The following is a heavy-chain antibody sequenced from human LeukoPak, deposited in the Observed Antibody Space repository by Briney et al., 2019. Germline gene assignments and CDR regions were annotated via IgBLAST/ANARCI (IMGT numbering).Heavy chain of an antibody. CDR2: ISAYNGNT. J-gene: IGHJ6*03. CDR3: ARSGSLLGYCSSTSCHNYYMDV. D-gene: IGHD2-2*01. V-gene: IGHV1-18*01. CDR1: GYTFTSYG. Sequence: ASAKVSCKASGYTFTSYGISWVRQAPGQGLEWMGWISAYNGNTNYAQKLQGRVTMTTDTSTSTAYMELRSLRSDDTAVYYCARSGSLLGYCSSTSCHNYYMDVWGKGTTVTISS.